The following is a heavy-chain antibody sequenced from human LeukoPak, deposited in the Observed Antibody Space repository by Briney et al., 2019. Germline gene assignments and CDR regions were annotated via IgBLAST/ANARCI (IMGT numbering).Heavy chain of an antibody. D-gene: IGHD4-17*01. CDR2: IYHSGTT. Sequence: SETLSLTCAVSGYSISSGYYWGWIRQPPGKGLELIGSIYHSGTTYYNPSLKSRVTISVDTSKNQFSLKLCSVTAADTAVYYCVGLDYGDLPDYWGRGTLVTVSS. CDR1: GYSISSGYY. J-gene: IGHJ4*02. V-gene: IGHV4-38-2*01. CDR3: VGLDYGDLPDY.